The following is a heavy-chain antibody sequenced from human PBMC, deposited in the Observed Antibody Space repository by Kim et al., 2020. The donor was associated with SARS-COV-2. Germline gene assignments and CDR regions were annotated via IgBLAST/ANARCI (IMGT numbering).Heavy chain of an antibody. CDR1: GGSFSGYY. Sequence: SETLSLTCAVYGGSFSGYYWSWIRQPPGKGLEWIGEIDHSRSTNYNPSLKSRVTISVDTSKNQFSLNLSSVTAADTAVYYCAVNYYDSSGLLDWGQGTLVTVSS. J-gene: IGHJ4*02. V-gene: IGHV4-34*01. CDR3: AVNYYDSSGLLD. D-gene: IGHD3-22*01. CDR2: IDHSRST.